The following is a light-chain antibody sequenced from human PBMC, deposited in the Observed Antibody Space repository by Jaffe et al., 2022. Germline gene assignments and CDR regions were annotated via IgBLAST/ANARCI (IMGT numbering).Light chain of an antibody. Sequence: EIVLTQSPGTLSLSPGERATLSCRASQSVGSSHLAWYQQKPGQAPRLLIYGASSRATGIPDRFSGRGSGTDFTLTISRLEPEDFAVYYCQQYGGSPLLTFGPGTKVDIK. CDR1: QSVGSSH. CDR3: QQYGGSPLLT. CDR2: GAS. V-gene: IGKV3-20*01. J-gene: IGKJ3*01.